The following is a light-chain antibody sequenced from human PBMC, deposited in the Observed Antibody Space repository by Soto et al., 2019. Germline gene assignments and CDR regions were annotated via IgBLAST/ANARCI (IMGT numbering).Light chain of an antibody. Sequence: EIVMTQSPPTLSVSPGERATLSWRASQSVGSKLAWYQQRPGQAPRLLIYDASNRATGIPARFSGSGSGTEFSLTISSLQSEDFAVYSCQQYGDWPGAFGGGTKVEIK. CDR3: QQYGDWPGA. V-gene: IGKV3D-15*01. CDR2: DAS. J-gene: IGKJ4*01. CDR1: QSVGSK.